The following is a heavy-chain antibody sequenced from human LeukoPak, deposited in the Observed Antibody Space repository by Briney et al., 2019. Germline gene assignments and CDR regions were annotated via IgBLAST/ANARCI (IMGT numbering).Heavy chain of an antibody. CDR2: IIPIFGTA. CDR3: ARRRRDGYNYYFDY. D-gene: IGHD5-24*01. CDR1: GGTFSSYA. Sequence: SVKVSCKASGGTFSSYAISWVRQAPGQGLEWMGGIIPIFGTANYAQKFQGRVTITADESTSTAYMELSGLRSEDTAVYYCARRRRDGYNYYFDYWGQGTLVTVSS. V-gene: IGHV1-69*01. J-gene: IGHJ4*02.